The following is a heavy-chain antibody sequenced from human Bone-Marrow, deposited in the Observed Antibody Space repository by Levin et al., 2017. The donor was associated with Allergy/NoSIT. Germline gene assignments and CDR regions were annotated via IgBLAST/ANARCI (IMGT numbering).Heavy chain of an antibody. V-gene: IGHV3-64*01. CDR2: ISNIDGST. D-gene: IGHD6-19*01. CDR1: GISFKNSI. Sequence: PGGSLRLSCATSGISFKNSIIHWVRQAPGKGLEFVSAISNIDGSTYYANSVEDRFTISGDNSKNTVYLQMGSLRPGDTAVYSCAREGYTSGRAGAFDMWGQGTMVLVSS. CDR3: AREGYTSGRAGAFDM. J-gene: IGHJ3*02.